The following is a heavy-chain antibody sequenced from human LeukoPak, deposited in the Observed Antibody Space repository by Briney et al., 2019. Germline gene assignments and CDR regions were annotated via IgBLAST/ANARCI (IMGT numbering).Heavy chain of an antibody. V-gene: IGHV3-23*01. CDR3: AKSQWLVRWGNFDY. CDR2: ISGSGGST. Sequence: SGGSLRLSCAASGFTFSSYAMSWVRQAPGKGLQWVSAISGSGGSTYYADSVKGRFTISRDNSKNTLYLQMNSLRAEDTAVYYCAKSQWLVRWGNFDYWGQGTLVTVSS. D-gene: IGHD6-19*01. J-gene: IGHJ4*02. CDR1: GFTFSSYA.